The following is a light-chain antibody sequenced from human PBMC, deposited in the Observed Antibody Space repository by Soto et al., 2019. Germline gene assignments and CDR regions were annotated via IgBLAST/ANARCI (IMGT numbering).Light chain of an antibody. CDR2: GST. CDR1: QRISNN. Sequence: DIQMTQSPASLSASVGDRVTITCRASQRISNNLNWYQQKPGKAPKLLIYGSTNMQSGVPSRCSGSGSGTEFTLTISGLQPEDIATYYCHQSFSIPYTFGQGTKQVIK. J-gene: IGKJ2*01. CDR3: HQSFSIPYT. V-gene: IGKV1-39*01.